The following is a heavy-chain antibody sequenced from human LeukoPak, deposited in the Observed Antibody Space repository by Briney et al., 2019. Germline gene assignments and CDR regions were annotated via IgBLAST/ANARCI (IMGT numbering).Heavy chain of an antibody. V-gene: IGHV1-2*02. CDR3: ARGDGDGPARRAFDI. J-gene: IGHJ3*02. CDR1: GYTFTAYY. CDR2: INPTSGDT. Sequence: ASVKVSCTASGYTFTAYYMHWVRQAPGQGLEWMGWINPTSGDTNFVQKFQGRVIMTRDTSISTAYMELSRVRSDDTAVYFCARGDGDGPARRAFDIWGQGTMVTVSS. D-gene: IGHD7-27*01.